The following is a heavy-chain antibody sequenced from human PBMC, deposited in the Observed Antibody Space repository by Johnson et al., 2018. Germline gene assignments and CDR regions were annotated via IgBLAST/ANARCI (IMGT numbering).Heavy chain of an antibody. Sequence: VQLVQSGGGLVKPGGSLRLSCAASGFTFSSYSMNWVRQAPGKGLEWVSSISSSSSYIYYASSVKGRFTISRDNAKNSLYLQMNSLRAEDTAVYYCARSQAVQHWGQGTLVTVSS. CDR2: ISSSSSYI. CDR3: ARSQAVQH. J-gene: IGHJ1*01. V-gene: IGHV3-21*01. CDR1: GFTFSSYS.